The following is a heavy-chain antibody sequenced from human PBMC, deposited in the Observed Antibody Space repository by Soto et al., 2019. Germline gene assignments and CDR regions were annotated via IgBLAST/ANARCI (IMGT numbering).Heavy chain of an antibody. D-gene: IGHD6-13*01. Sequence: QVQLVESGGGVVQPGRSLRLSCAASGFTFSSYGMHWVRQAPGKGLEWVAVISYDGSNKYYADSVKGRFTISRDNSKNTLYLQMNSLRAEDTAVYYCAKGNYSSSWSSYYYYYYGMDVWGQGTTVTVSS. CDR2: ISYDGSNK. J-gene: IGHJ6*02. V-gene: IGHV3-30*18. CDR1: GFTFSSYG. CDR3: AKGNYSSSWSSYYYYYYGMDV.